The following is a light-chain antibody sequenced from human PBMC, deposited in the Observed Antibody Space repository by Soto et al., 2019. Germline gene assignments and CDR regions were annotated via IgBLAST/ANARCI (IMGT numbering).Light chain of an antibody. Sequence: DIQMTQSPSTLSASVGDRVTITCRASQSISRSLAWYQQKSGKAPKLLIYAASSLESGVPSRFSGSGFGTEFTLTISGLQPDDFATYYWKQYQSYFLTFGPGTTVDI. CDR2: AAS. J-gene: IGKJ3*01. CDR3: KQYQSYFLT. V-gene: IGKV1-5*01. CDR1: QSISRS.